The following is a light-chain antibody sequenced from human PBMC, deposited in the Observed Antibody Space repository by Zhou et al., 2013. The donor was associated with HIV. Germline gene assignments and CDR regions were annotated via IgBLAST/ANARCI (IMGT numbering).Light chain of an antibody. CDR1: QSVSSF. J-gene: IGKJ1*01. CDR2: DAS. Sequence: EIVLTQSPATLSLSPGERVTLSCRASQSVSSFLAWYQQKPGQAPRLLIYDASKRATGIPARFSGSGSGPDFTLTISSLESEDFAVYYCQQRSNWPRTFGQGTKVEIK. CDR3: QQRSNWPRT. V-gene: IGKV3-11*01.